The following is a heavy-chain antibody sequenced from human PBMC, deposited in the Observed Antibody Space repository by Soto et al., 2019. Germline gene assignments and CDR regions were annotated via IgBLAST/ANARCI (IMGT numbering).Heavy chain of an antibody. Sequence: GGSLRLSCAASGFTFNDYWMHWVRQGPGRGLVWVSRLNSDGTTTNYADSVKGRFTISRDNAKNTLYLQMNSLRVEDTAVYYCARGANDYTIPRGHDSSGRGTLVTVSS. J-gene: IGHJ5*01. D-gene: IGHD4-4*01. CDR1: GFTFNDYW. CDR2: LNSDGTTT. V-gene: IGHV3-74*01. CDR3: ARGANDYTIPRGHDS.